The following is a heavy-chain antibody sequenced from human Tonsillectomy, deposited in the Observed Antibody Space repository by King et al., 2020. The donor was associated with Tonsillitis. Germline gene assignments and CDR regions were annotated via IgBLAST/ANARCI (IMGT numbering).Heavy chain of an antibody. J-gene: IGHJ6*03. CDR1: GFTFSTYA. Sequence: VQLVESGGGVVQPGRSLRLSCAASGFTFSTYAMHWVRQAPGKGLEWVAVISYDGTNKYYADSVKGRFTISRDNSKSTLYQHMNSLRAEDTAVYYCARDNYYFYYMDVWGKGTTVTVSS. CDR3: ARDNYYFYYMDV. V-gene: IGHV3-30*01. CDR2: ISYDGTNK.